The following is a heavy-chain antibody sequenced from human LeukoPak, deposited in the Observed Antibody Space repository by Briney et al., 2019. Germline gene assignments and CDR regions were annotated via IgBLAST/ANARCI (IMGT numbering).Heavy chain of an antibody. CDR1: GVSVSDGRYY. Sequence: SQTLSLTCNVSGVSVSDGRYYWTWIRHHPTRGLEWIGYKYYSGSAKYNPSLKSRLTISIGTAKSQFSLQLSSVTAADTATYYCATPYCSSLSCLDVFNMWGQGTRVTVSS. J-gene: IGHJ3*02. CDR2: KYYSGSA. V-gene: IGHV4-31*03. CDR3: ATPYCSSLSCLDVFNM. D-gene: IGHD2-2*01.